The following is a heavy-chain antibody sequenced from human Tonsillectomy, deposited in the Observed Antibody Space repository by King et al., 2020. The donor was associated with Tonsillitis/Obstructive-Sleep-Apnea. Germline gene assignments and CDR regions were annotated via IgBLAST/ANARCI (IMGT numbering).Heavy chain of an antibody. CDR3: AHRNRYWGYFDY. V-gene: IGHV2-5*02. J-gene: IGHJ4*02. CDR2: IYWDDDK. Sequence: ITLKESGPTLVIPTQTLTLTCTFSGFSLSTGGVGVGWIRQPPGKALEWLALIYWDDDKRYSPSLKNRLTITKDTSKNQVVLTMTNMDPVDTATYYCAHRNRYWGYFDYRGQGNLVTVSS. CDR1: GFSLSTGGVG. D-gene: IGHD1-14*01.